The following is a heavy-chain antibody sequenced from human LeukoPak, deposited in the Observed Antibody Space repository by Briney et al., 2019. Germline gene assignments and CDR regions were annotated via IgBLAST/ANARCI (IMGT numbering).Heavy chain of an antibody. D-gene: IGHD3-3*01. J-gene: IGHJ4*02. V-gene: IGHV4-39*01. Sequence: SETLSLTCTVSGGSISSNNYYWGRIRQPPGKGLEWVGSIYYSGSTYYNPSLKSRVTISVDTSKNQFSLKLSSVTAADTAVYYCASRYLEWLLDYWGQGTLVTVSS. CDR1: GGSISSNNYY. CDR2: IYYSGST. CDR3: ASRYLEWLLDY.